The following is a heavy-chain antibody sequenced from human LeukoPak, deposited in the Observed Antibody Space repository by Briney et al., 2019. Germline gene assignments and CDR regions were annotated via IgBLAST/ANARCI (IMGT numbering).Heavy chain of an antibody. CDR2: ISGSGGST. V-gene: IGHV3-23*01. J-gene: IGHJ4*02. Sequence: PGASLRLSCAASGFTFSSYAMSWVRQAPGKGLEWVSAISGSGGSTYYADSVKGRFTISRDNSKNTLYLQMNSLRAEDTAVYYCVKEALYCGGDCIPHYFDYWGQGTLVTVSS. D-gene: IGHD2-21*02. CDR3: VKEALYCGGDCIPHYFDY. CDR1: GFTFSSYA.